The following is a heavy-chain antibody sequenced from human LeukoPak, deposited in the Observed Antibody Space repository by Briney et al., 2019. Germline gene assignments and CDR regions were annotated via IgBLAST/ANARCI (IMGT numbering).Heavy chain of an antibody. CDR3: ARDILTGLDY. CDR2: INHSGSP. D-gene: IGHD3-9*01. CDR1: GGSFSGYY. Sequence: SETLSLTCTVYGGSFSGYYWSWIRQPPGKGLEWIGEINHSGSPNHNPSLKSRVTISVDTSKNQFSLKLSSVAAADTAVYYCARDILTGLDYWGQGTLVTVSS. J-gene: IGHJ4*02. V-gene: IGHV4-34*01.